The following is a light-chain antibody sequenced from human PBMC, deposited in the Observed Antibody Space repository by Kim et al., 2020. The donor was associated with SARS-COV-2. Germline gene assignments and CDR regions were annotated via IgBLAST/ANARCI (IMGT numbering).Light chain of an antibody. Sequence: VSPGEGATHSCRASQSVSSNLAWYQQKPGQAPRLLIYRASTRATDMPARFSGSGSGTDYTLTISSLQSEDFAVYYCHQYNSWPYTFGQGTKLEI. CDR2: RAS. CDR3: HQYNSWPYT. J-gene: IGKJ2*01. V-gene: IGKV3-15*01. CDR1: QSVSSN.